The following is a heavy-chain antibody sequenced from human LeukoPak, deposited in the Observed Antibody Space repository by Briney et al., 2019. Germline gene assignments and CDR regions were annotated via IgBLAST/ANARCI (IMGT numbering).Heavy chain of an antibody. D-gene: IGHD6-6*01. V-gene: IGHV4-31*02. CDR2: IYYSGST. CDR1: GFTFSTYN. CDR3: ARGWYSSSSSWFDY. J-gene: IGHJ4*02. Sequence: LRLSCAASGFTFSTYNMNWVRQHPGKGLEWIGYIYYSGSTYYNPSLKSRVTISVDTSKNQFSLKLSSVTAADTAAYYCARGWYSSSSSWFDYWGQGTLVTVSS.